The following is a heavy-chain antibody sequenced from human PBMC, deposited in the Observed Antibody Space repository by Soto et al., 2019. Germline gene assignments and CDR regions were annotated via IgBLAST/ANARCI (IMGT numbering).Heavy chain of an antibody. CDR2: TYYSGST. J-gene: IGHJ5*02. CDR3: ARSLYMTTVTTSWFDP. CDR1: GGSISSYY. Sequence: PSETLSLTCTVSGGSISSYYWSWIRQPPGKGLEWIGYTYYSGSTNYNPSLKSRVTISVDTSKNQFSLKLSSVTAADTAVYYCARSLYMTTVTTSWFDPWGQGTLVTVSS. D-gene: IGHD4-17*01. V-gene: IGHV4-59*01.